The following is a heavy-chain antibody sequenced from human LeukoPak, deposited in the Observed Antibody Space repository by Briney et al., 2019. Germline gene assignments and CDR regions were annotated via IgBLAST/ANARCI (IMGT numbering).Heavy chain of an antibody. V-gene: IGHV3-48*03. D-gene: IGHD3-3*01. Sequence: GGSLRLSCATSGFTFSSYEMNWVRQAPGKGLEWVSYISSSGCTIYYADSVKGRFTISRDNAKNSLYLQMNSLRAEDTAVYYCARNPDYDFWCGYYTGPDYWGQGTLVTVSS. CDR2: ISSSGCTI. CDR1: GFTFSSYE. CDR3: ARNPDYDFWCGYYTGPDY. J-gene: IGHJ4*02.